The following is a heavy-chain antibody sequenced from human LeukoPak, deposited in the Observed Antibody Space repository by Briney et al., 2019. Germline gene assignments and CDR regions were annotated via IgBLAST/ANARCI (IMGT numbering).Heavy chain of an antibody. Sequence: GGSLRLSCAASGFTFSSYAMSWVRQAPGKGLEWLSATSGSGGSRYYSGSSKGRFTISRDNSKSTLYLQMTSLRAEDTAVYYCAKSSPIAAAGEVSDFWGQGTLVTVSS. CDR3: AKSSPIAAAGEVSDF. J-gene: IGHJ4*02. CDR1: GFTFSSYA. D-gene: IGHD6-13*01. CDR2: TSGSGGSR. V-gene: IGHV3-23*01.